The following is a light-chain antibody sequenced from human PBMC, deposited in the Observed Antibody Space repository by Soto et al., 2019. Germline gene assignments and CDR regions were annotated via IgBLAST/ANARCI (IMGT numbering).Light chain of an antibody. CDR3: MQALQTPYT. CDR1: QSLLHSNGYNY. Sequence: DIVMTQSPLSLPVTPGEPASISCRSSQSLLHSNGYNYLGWYLQKPGQSPQLLIYLGSNRASGVPERFSGSGSGTDFTLKISRVVAEDVGVYYCMQALQTPYTFGQGTKLEI. V-gene: IGKV2-28*01. J-gene: IGKJ2*01. CDR2: LGS.